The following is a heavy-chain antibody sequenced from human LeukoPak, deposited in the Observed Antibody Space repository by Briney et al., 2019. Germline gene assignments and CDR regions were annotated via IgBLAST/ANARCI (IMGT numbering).Heavy chain of an antibody. CDR2: INHSGST. Sequence: SETLSLTCAVYGGSFSGYYWSWIRQPPGKGLEWIGEINHSGSTNYNPSLKSRVTISLDTSKNQFSLKLTSVTAADTAVYYCASNDEYFQYWGQGILVTVSS. CDR1: GGSFSGYY. V-gene: IGHV4-34*01. CDR3: ASNDEYFQY. J-gene: IGHJ1*01.